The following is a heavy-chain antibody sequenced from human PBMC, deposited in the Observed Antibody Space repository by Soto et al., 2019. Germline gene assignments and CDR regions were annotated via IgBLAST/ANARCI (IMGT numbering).Heavy chain of an antibody. J-gene: IGHJ3*02. CDR2: FDPEDGET. V-gene: IGHV1-24*01. CDR1: GYTLTELS. D-gene: IGHD1-26*01. CDR3: ATGWELLPGQDYDAFDI. Sequence: ASVKVSCKVSGYTLTELSMHWVRQAPGKGLEWMGGFDPEDGETIYAQKFQGRVTMTEDTSTDTAYMELSSLRSEDTAVYYCATGWELLPGQDYDAFDIWGQGTMVTVSS.